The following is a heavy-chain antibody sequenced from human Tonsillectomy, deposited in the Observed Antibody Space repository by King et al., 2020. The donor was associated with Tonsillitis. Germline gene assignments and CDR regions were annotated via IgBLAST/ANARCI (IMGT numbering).Heavy chain of an antibody. D-gene: IGHD3-10*01. Sequence: QLVQSGAEVKKPGESLKISCKVSGYDFSTYWIGWVRQMPGEGLEWMGIIYPGDSDTRYSPSFQGQVTISAAKSISTAYLQWSSLKASDTAMYYCATTYYYGSGPYWYFDIWGRGTLVTVSP. V-gene: IGHV5-51*01. CDR1: GYDFSTYW. CDR2: IYPGDSDT. J-gene: IGHJ2*01. CDR3: ATTYYYGSGPYWYFDI.